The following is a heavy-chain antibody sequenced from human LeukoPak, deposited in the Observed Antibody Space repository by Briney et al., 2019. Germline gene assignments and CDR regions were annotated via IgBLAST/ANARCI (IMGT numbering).Heavy chain of an antibody. CDR2: MYHSGSI. V-gene: IGHV4-4*02. Sequence: SGTLSLTCTVSGGSISSCNWWSWVRQPPGKGLEWIGEMYHSGSINYNPSLKSRVTISVDISKNQFSLRLNSVTAADTAVYYCARDLGSAQPGFWGQGTLVTVSS. CDR1: GGSISSCNW. J-gene: IGHJ4*02. D-gene: IGHD6-25*01. CDR3: ARDLGSAQPGF.